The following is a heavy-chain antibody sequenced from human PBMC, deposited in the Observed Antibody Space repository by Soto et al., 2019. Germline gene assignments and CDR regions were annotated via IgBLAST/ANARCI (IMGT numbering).Heavy chain of an antibody. CDR2: TYHSGNP. J-gene: IGHJ5*02. CDR3: ARETSGDYVGHFDP. CDR1: GDTISTGGYS. D-gene: IGHD4-17*01. V-gene: IGHV4-30-2*01. Sequence: QLQLQESGSRLVKSSETLSLTCAVSGDTISTGGYSWAWIRQPPGKPLEWIGHTYHSGNPYYNPSRKSRFTISVDRSQNQFSLNLSPVAAADADVYSCARETSGDYVGHFDPCGQGSLVTVSS.